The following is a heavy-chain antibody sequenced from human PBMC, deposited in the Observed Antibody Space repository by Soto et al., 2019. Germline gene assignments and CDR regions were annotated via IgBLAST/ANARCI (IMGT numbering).Heavy chain of an antibody. CDR2: IYYSGST. J-gene: IGHJ5*02. D-gene: IGHD2-2*01. CDR3: AILLIVVVPAVENYGWFYP. Sequence: SENLSLTCTVSGGSISSGDYYWSWIRQPPGKGLEWIGYIYYSGSTYYNPSLKSRVTISVDTSKNQFSLKLSSVTAADTAVYYCAILLIVVVPAVENYGWFYPLGQGTLVTLSS. V-gene: IGHV4-30-4*01. CDR1: GGSISSGDYY.